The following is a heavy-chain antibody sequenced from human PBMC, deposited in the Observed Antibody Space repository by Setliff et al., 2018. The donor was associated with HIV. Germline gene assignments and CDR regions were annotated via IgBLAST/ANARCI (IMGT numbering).Heavy chain of an antibody. D-gene: IGHD2-21*02. Sequence: SETLSLTCTVSGGSISTYYWSWIRQPPGKGLEWIGSIYFTGSSDNNPSLKSRVTLSVDTSKSQFSLKLSSVTAADTAVYYCVRQADCGGDCVLGYWGQGTLVTVSS. CDR1: GGSISTYY. V-gene: IGHV4-59*08. CDR3: VRQADCGGDCVLGY. CDR2: IYFTGSS. J-gene: IGHJ4*02.